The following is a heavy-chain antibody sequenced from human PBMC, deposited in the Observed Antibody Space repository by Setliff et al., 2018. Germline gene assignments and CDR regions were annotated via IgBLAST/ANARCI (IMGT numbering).Heavy chain of an antibody. D-gene: IGHD3-22*01. V-gene: IGHV3-11*04. CDR1: GFTFSDYY. CDR2: ISSSGSLI. Sequence: PGGSLRLSCATSGFTFSDYYMSWIRQTPGKGLEWVAYISSSGSLIYYPDSVKGRFTISRDNAKKSLYLQMNSLRAEDTAVYYCARLALTGYDSSGYYYALEYYYYMDIWGKGTTVTSP. CDR3: ARLALTGYDSSGYYYALEYYYYMDI. J-gene: IGHJ6*03.